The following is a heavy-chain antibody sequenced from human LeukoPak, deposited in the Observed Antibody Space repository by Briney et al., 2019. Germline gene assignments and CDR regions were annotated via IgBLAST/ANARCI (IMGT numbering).Heavy chain of an antibody. D-gene: IGHD1-1*01. CDR3: ARYASGTPPYYFDY. V-gene: IGHV1-69*04. CDR1: GGTFSSYA. J-gene: IGHJ4*02. Sequence: ASVKVSCKASGGTFSSYAISWVRQAPGQGLEWMGRIIPILGIANYAQKLQGRVTITADKSTSTAYMELSSLRSEDTAVYYCARYASGTPPYYFDYWGQGTLVTVSS. CDR2: IIPILGIA.